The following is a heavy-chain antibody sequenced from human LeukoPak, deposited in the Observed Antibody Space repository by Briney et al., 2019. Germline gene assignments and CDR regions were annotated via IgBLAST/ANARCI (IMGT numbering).Heavy chain of an antibody. D-gene: IGHD2-2*01. Sequence: QSGGSLRLSCAASGFTFSSYAMSWVRQAPGKGLEWVSAISGSGGSTYYADSVKGRFTISRDNSKNTLYLQMNSLRAEDTAVYYCAKARYCSSTSCYGVAVAGNLFDYWGQGTLVTVSS. CDR2: ISGSGGST. V-gene: IGHV3-23*01. J-gene: IGHJ4*02. CDR3: AKARYCSSTSCYGVAVAGNLFDY. CDR1: GFTFSSYA.